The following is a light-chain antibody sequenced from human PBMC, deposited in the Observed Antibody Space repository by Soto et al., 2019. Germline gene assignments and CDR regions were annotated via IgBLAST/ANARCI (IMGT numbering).Light chain of an antibody. J-gene: IGKJ4*01. CDR3: QQSSRTPFT. V-gene: IGKV1-39*01. CDR1: QSISIY. CDR2: AAS. Sequence: DIQMTQSPSSLSASVGDRVTITCRASQSISIYLNWYQQKPGKAPKVLIYAASSLQSGVPSRFSGSGSGTDFTLTINSLQPEDVATYYCQQSSRTPFTFGGGTKVEI.